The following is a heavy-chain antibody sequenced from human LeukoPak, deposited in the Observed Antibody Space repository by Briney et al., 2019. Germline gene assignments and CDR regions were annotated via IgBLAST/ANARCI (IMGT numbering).Heavy chain of an antibody. Sequence: ASVKVSCKASGYTFTGYYMHWVRQAPGQGLEWMGWINPNSGGTNYAQKFQGRVTMTRDTSISTAYMELSRLRSDDTAVYYCARESVGATGGAYYYYYMDVWGKGTTVTVSS. D-gene: IGHD1-26*01. CDR1: GYTFTGYY. CDR3: ARESVGATGGAYYYYYMDV. J-gene: IGHJ6*03. V-gene: IGHV1-2*02. CDR2: INPNSGGT.